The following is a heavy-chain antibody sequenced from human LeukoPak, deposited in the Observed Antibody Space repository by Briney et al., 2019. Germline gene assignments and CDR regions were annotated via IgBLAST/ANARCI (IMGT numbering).Heavy chain of an antibody. Sequence: SETLSLTCTVSGDSISSGGYYWSWIRQHPGKGLEWIGYIYYSGSTYYNPSLKSRVTISVDTSKNQFSLKLSSVTAADTAVYYCAREKGWLLLYHWGQGTLVTVSS. V-gene: IGHV4-31*03. CDR1: GDSISSGGYY. CDR2: IYYSGST. D-gene: IGHD3-22*01. J-gene: IGHJ5*02. CDR3: AREKGWLLLYH.